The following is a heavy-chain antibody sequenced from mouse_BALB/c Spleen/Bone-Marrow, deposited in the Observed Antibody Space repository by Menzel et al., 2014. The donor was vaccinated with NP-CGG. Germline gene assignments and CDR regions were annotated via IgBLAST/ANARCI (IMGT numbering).Heavy chain of an antibody. D-gene: IGHD2-3*01. CDR2: IYPYNGGT. J-gene: IGHJ3*01. V-gene: IGHV1S29*02. Sequence: VQLKESGPELVKPGASVKISCKASGYTFTDYNMHWVKQSHGKSLAWIGSIYPYNGGTGYNQKFKSKATLTVDNSSSTAYVELRSLTSEDSAVYYCARGGGYDGYYGLAYWGQGTLVTVSA. CDR3: ARGGGYDGYYGLAY. CDR1: GYTFTDYN.